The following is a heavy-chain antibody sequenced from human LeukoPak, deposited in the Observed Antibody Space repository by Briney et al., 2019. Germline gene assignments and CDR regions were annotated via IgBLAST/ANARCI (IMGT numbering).Heavy chain of an antibody. CDR1: GYTLTELS. J-gene: IGHJ4*02. D-gene: IGHD3-22*01. CDR3: ATGSHYYDSSGYYPFGY. CDR2: FDPEDGET. V-gene: IGHV1-24*01. Sequence: ASVKVSCRVSGYTLTELSMHWVRQAPGKGLEWMGGFDPEDGETIYAQKFQGRVTMTEDTSTDTAYMELSSLRSEDTAVYYCATGSHYYDSSGYYPFGYWGQGTLVTVSS.